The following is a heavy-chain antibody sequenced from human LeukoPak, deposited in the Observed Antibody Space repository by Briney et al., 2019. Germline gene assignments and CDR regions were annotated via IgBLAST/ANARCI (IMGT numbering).Heavy chain of an antibody. D-gene: IGHD4-11*01. CDR1: GGSISNLY. CDR3: ARGGLGGITAYSNYLFDY. Sequence: SETLSLTCTVSGGSISNLYWSWIRQPPGEGLEWIGYIYYSGSTNYNPSLKRRVSISIDTSKNQFSLNLTSVTAADTAVYYCARGGLGGITAYSNYLFDYWGRGTLVTVSS. V-gene: IGHV4-59*08. CDR2: IYYSGST. J-gene: IGHJ4*02.